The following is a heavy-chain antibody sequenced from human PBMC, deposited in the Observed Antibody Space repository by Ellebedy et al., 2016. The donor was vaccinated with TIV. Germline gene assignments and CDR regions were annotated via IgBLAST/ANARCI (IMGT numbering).Heavy chain of an antibody. V-gene: IGHV5-51*01. J-gene: IGHJ4*02. CDR2: IYPGDSDT. D-gene: IGHD2-2*02. CDR1: GYSFTSYW. Sequence: GESLKIPXKGSGYSFTSYWIGWVRQMPGKGLEWMGIIYPGDSDTRYSPSLQGHVTISADKSISTAYLQWSSLKASDTAMYYCARHLDCSSTSCYMAVGDYWGQGTLVTVSS. CDR3: ARHLDCSSTSCYMAVGDY.